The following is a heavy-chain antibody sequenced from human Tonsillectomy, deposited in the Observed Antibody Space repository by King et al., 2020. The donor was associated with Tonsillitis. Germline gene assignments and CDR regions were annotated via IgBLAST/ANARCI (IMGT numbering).Heavy chain of an antibody. D-gene: IGHD4-11*01. CDR1: GFTFSGYA. J-gene: IGHJ6*03. CDR2: ISGSGSST. CDR3: AKGTTVTTVDYYYYMDV. V-gene: IGHV3-23*04. Sequence: VQLVESGGGLVQPGGSLRLSCAASGFTFSGYAMSWVRQAPGKGLEWVSTISGSGSSTYYADSVKGRFTISRDNFKNTLFLQMNSLRAEDTAVYYCAKGTTVTTVDYYYYMDVWGKGTAVTVSS.